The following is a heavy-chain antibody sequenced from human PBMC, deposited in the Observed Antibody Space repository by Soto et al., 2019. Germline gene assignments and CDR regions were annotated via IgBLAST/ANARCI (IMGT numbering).Heavy chain of an antibody. V-gene: IGHV4-34*01. J-gene: IGHJ4*02. CDR2: INHSGST. CDR1: GGSFSGYY. CDR3: ASADAYYDILTGYYRGGVDY. D-gene: IGHD3-9*01. Sequence: PEETLSLTCAVYGGSFSGYYWSWIRQPPGKGLEWIGEINHSGSTNYNPSLKSRVTISVDTSKNQFSLKLSSVTAADTAVYYCASADAYYDILTGYYRGGVDYWGQGTLVTVSS.